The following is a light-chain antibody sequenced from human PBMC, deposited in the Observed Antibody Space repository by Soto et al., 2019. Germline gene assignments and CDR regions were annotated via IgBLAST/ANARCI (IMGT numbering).Light chain of an antibody. CDR1: QTISSW. CDR2: KAA. J-gene: IGKJ1*01. Sequence: DIQMTQSPSTLSGSVGYRVTITCRASQTISSWLAWYQQKPGXAPQLLIYKAATLKSGVPSRFSGSGSGTQFTLTISSLQPDDFATYYCQHYNSYSEAFGQGTKVDIK. V-gene: IGKV1-5*03. CDR3: QHYNSYSEA.